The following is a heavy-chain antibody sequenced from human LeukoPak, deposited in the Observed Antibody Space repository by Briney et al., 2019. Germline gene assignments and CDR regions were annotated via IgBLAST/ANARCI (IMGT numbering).Heavy chain of an antibody. V-gene: IGHV4-34*01. CDR3: ARGGNSGLTY. J-gene: IGHJ4*02. CDR2: INHSGST. Sequence: SETLSLTCAVYGGSLSGYYWSWIRQPPGKGLEWIGEINHSGSTNYNPSLKSRVTISVDTSKNQFSLKLSSVTAADTAVYYCARGGNSGLTYWGQGTLVTVSS. CDR1: GGSLSGYY. D-gene: IGHD5-12*01.